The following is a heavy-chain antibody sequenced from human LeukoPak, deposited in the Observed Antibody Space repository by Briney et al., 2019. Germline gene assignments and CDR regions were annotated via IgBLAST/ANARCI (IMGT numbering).Heavy chain of an antibody. CDR2: IYYSGST. CDR1: GGSISSYY. Sequence: PSETLSLTCTVSGGSISSYYWSWIRQPPGKGLEWIGYIYYSGSTNHNPSLKSRVTISVDTSKNQFSLKLSSVTAADTAVYYCARYITIFGVASWEYYMDVWGKGTTVTVSS. CDR3: ARYITIFGVASWEYYMDV. D-gene: IGHD3-3*01. V-gene: IGHV4-59*01. J-gene: IGHJ6*03.